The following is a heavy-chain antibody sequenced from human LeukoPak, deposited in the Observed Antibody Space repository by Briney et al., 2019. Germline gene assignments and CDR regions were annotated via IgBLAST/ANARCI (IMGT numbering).Heavy chain of an antibody. CDR3: ARWASYCGGDCYSTVGWFDP. V-gene: IGHV3-30-3*01. J-gene: IGHJ5*02. CDR1: GFTFGSYA. Sequence: GGSLRLSCAASGFTFGSYAMHWVRQAPGRGLEWVAGISYDGTNKYYADSVKGRFTISRDNSKNTLYLQMNSLRTDDTAVYYCARWASYCGGDCYSTVGWFDPWGQGTLVTVSS. CDR2: ISYDGTNK. D-gene: IGHD2-21*02.